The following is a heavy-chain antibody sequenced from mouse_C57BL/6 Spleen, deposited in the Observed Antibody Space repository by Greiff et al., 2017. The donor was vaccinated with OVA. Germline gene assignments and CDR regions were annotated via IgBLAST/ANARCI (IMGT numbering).Heavy chain of an antibody. D-gene: IGHD4-1*01. CDR2: ISSGSSTI. Sequence: DVMLVESGGGLVKPGGSLKLSCAASGFTFSDYGMHWVRQAPEQGLEWVAYISSGSSTIYYADTVKGRFTISRDNAKNTLFLQMTSLRSEDTAMYYCARGGLGRSWFAYWGQGTLVTVSA. J-gene: IGHJ3*01. CDR3: ARGGLGRSWFAY. CDR1: GFTFSDYG. V-gene: IGHV5-17*01.